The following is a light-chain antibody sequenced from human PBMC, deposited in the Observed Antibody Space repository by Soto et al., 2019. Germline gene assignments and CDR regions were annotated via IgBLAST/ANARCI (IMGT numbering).Light chain of an antibody. V-gene: IGKV1-9*01. CDR3: QKLDTYPLT. Sequence: DIQLTQSPSFLSASVGYRFTITCRASQGISNYLSWYQQKPGKAPKLLIYAASTLQSGVPSRFSGSGSGTEFTLTISSLQPEDFASYYCQKLDTYPLTFGQGTRLEIK. CDR1: QGISNY. J-gene: IGKJ5*01. CDR2: AAS.